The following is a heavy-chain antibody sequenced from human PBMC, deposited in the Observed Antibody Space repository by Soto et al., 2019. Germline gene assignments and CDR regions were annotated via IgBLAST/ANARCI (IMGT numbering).Heavy chain of an antibody. D-gene: IGHD6-19*01. CDR3: ARVFRLAVESSCFDY. V-gene: IGHV1-18*01. CDR1: GYKFTGYG. CDR2: ISAYNGNP. Sequence: GASVKVSCKASGYKFTGYGIGWVRQAPGQGLEWMGWISAYNGNPSYAQKFQGRVTMTTDTSTSTAYMELRRPRADDTAVYFCARVFRLAVESSCFDYWGQGTLVTVSS. J-gene: IGHJ4*02.